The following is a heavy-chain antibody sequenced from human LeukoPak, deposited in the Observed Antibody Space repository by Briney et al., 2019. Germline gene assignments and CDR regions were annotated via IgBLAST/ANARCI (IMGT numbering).Heavy chain of an antibody. CDR3: ARLPYDILTGYYTYYFDY. V-gene: IGHV4-39*01. J-gene: IGHJ4*02. CDR1: GGSISTSSYY. D-gene: IGHD3-9*01. CDR2: IYFSGST. Sequence: SETLSLTCTVSGGSISTSSYYWGWIRQPPGKGLEWIGSIYFSGSTYYNSSLKSRVTISVDTSKNQFSLKLSSVTAADTAVYYCARLPYDILTGYYTYYFDYWGQGTLVTVSS.